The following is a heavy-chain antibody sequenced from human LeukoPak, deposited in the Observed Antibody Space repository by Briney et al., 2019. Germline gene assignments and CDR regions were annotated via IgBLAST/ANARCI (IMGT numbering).Heavy chain of an antibody. J-gene: IGHJ4*02. CDR3: AREGSWFGGGYFDY. V-gene: IGHV1-2*04. CDR1: GYTFTGYC. Sequence: ASVKVSCKASGYTFTGYCMHWVRQAPGQGLEWMGWINPNSGGTNYAQKFQGWVTMTRDTSISTAYMELSRLRSDDTAVYYCAREGSWFGGGYFDYWGQGTLVTVSS. CDR2: INPNSGGT. D-gene: IGHD3-10*01.